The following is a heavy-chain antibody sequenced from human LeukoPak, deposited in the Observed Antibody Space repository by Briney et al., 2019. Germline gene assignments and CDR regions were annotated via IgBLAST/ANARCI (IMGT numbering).Heavy chain of an antibody. J-gene: IGHJ4*02. Sequence: KAGGSLRLSCAASGFSFSDYYMSWMRQAPGKGLEWVSYISSSSYTNYADSVKGRFTISRDNAKNSLYLQMDSLRDDDTAVYYCARVVGDGYSDYWGQGTLVTVTS. CDR1: GFSFSDYY. D-gene: IGHD5-24*01. V-gene: IGHV3-11*05. CDR2: ISSSSYT. CDR3: ARVVGDGYSDY.